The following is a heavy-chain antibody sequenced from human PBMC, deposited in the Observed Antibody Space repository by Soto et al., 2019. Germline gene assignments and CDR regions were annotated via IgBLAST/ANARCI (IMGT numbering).Heavy chain of an antibody. J-gene: IGHJ4*02. CDR2: IKQDGSDK. Sequence: GLSXRLSCSASVLTCIIYCISLFRQAPGKGLEWVANIKQDGSDKYYVDSVKGRFTISRDNAKNSLYLQMNSLRAEDTAVYYCARDNLTGTWGQGTLVNV. V-gene: IGHV3-7*01. CDR3: ARDNLTGT. D-gene: IGHD4-4*01. CDR1: VLTCIIYC.